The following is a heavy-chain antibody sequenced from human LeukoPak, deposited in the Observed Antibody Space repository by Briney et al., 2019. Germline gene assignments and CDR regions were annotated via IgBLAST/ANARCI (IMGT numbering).Heavy chain of an antibody. CDR1: GGSISSYF. CDR3: ARGGERVAEIAALDP. V-gene: IGHV4-34*01. J-gene: IGHJ5*02. Sequence: SETLSLTCTVSGGSISSYFWSWIRQPPGKGLEWIGEINHSGSTNYNPSLKSRVTISVDTSKNQFSLKLSSVTAADTAVYYCARGGERVAEIAALDPWGQGTLVTVSS. CDR2: INHSGST. D-gene: IGHD2-15*01.